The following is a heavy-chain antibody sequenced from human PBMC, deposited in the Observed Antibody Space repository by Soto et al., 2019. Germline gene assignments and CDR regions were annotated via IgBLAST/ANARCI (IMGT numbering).Heavy chain of an antibody. J-gene: IGHJ4*02. Sequence: EVQLVESGGGLVQPGGSLRLSCAASGFTFSSYSMNWVRQAPGKGLEWVSYISSSSSTIYYADSVKGRFTISRDNAKNSLYLQMNSLRAEDTAVYYCAREVRINGDYPTFDYWGQGTLVTVSS. CDR1: GFTFSSYS. V-gene: IGHV3-48*01. D-gene: IGHD4-17*01. CDR2: ISSSSSTI. CDR3: AREVRINGDYPTFDY.